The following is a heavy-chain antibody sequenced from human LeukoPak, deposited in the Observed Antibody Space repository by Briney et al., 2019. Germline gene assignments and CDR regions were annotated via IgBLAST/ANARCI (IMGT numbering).Heavy chain of an antibody. Sequence: GGSLRLSCAASGFTFRNFYMSWIRQAPGKGLEWVSYIDISGSTIYYADSVKGRFTISRDNAKKSLYLQMNSLRAEDTAVYYCARGHYGLDVWGQGTTVTVSS. V-gene: IGHV3-11*01. CDR2: IDISGSTI. CDR3: ARGHYGLDV. CDR1: GFTFRNFY. J-gene: IGHJ6*02.